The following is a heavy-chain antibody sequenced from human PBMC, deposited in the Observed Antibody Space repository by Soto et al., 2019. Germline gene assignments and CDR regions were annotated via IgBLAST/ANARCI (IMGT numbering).Heavy chain of an antibody. D-gene: IGHD4-17*01. Sequence: SETLSLTCTVAGGSISSSSYYWGWIRQPPGKGLEWIGSIYYSGSTYYNPSLKSRVTISVDTSKNQFSLKLSSVTAADTAVYYCARHASTTVTYYFDYWGQGTLVTVSS. CDR3: ARHASTTVTYYFDY. V-gene: IGHV4-39*01. CDR2: IYYSGST. J-gene: IGHJ4*02. CDR1: GGSISSSSYY.